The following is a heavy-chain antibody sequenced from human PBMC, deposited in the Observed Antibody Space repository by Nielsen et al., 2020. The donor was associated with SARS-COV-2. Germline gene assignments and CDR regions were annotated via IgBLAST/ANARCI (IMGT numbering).Heavy chain of an antibody. CDR3: AKLHSEDV. D-gene: IGHD1-26*01. J-gene: IGHJ6*02. CDR2: ISGSGGST. Sequence: GESLKISCAASGFAFSSYAMSWVRQAPGKGLEWVSAISGSGGSTYYADSVKGRFTISRDNSKNTLYLQMNSLRAEDTAVYYCAKLHSEDVWGQGTTVTVSS. V-gene: IGHV3-23*01. CDR1: GFAFSSYA.